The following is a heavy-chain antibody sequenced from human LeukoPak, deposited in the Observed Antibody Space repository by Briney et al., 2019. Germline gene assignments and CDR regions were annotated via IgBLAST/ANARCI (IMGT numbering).Heavy chain of an antibody. J-gene: IGHJ3*02. V-gene: IGHV4-59*01. Sequence: SETLSLTCTVSGGSISSYYWSWIRQPPGKGLEWIGYIYYSGSTNYNPSLKSRVTISVDTSKNQFSLKLSSVTAADTAVYYCARLPDDIVVVPAATIHAFDIWGQGTMVTVSS. CDR2: IYYSGST. CDR1: GGSISSYY. D-gene: IGHD2-2*01. CDR3: ARLPDDIVVVPAATIHAFDI.